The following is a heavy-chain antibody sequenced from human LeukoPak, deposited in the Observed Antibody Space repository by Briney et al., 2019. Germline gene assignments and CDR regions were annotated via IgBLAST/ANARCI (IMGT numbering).Heavy chain of an antibody. CDR3: ARVLVVITADAFDI. D-gene: IGHD3-22*01. V-gene: IGHV7-4-1*02. Sequence: GASVKVSCKASGYTFTSYAMNWVRQAPGQGLEWMGWINTNTGNPTYAQGFTGRFVFSLDTSVSTAYLQISSLKAEDTAVYYCARVLVVITADAFDIWGQGTMVTVSS. CDR1: GYTFTSYA. CDR2: INTNTGNP. J-gene: IGHJ3*02.